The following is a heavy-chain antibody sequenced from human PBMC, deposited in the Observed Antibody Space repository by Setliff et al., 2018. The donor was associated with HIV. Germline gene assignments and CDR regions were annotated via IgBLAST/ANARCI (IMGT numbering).Heavy chain of an antibody. CDR2: IIPIFGTA. J-gene: IGHJ4*02. Sequence: EASVKVSCKASGGTFSSYAISWVRQAPGQGLEWMGGIIPIFGTANYAQKFQGRVTITTDESTSTAYMELSSLRSEDTAVYYCASGVGIPYDYWGQGTLVTVPQ. CDR1: GGTFSSYA. V-gene: IGHV1-69*05. D-gene: IGHD2-8*01. CDR3: ASGVGIPYDY.